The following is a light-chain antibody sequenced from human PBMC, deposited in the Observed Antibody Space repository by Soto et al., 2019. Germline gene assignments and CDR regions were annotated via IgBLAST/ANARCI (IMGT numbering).Light chain of an antibody. Sequence: EIVMTQSPATLSVSPGDRATLSCRASQSVRRHVAWYQQKPGQAPRLLIYDASTRATGTPSRFSGSASGTDFILTISSLHSEDFAVYYCQQYNDWPPYTFGQGTKLVIK. J-gene: IGKJ2*01. CDR1: QSVRRH. CDR3: QQYNDWPPYT. CDR2: DAS. V-gene: IGKV3-15*01.